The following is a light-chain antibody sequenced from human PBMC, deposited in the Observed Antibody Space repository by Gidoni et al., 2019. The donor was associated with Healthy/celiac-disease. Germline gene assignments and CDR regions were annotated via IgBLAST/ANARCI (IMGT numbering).Light chain of an antibody. CDR1: QGISSA. J-gene: IGKJ3*01. CDR3: QQFNSDLLFT. V-gene: IGKV1-13*02. CDR2: DAS. Sequence: AIQLTQSPSSLSASVGDRVTITCRASQGISSALAWYQQKPWKAPKLLIYDASSLESGVPSRFSGSGSATDFTLTISSLQPADFATYYCQQFNSDLLFTFGPGTKVDIK.